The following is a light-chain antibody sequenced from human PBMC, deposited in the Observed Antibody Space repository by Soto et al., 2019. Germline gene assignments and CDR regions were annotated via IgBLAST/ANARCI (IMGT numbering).Light chain of an antibody. Sequence: QSVLTQPPSASGTPGQRVTISCSGGTSNIGSNTVNWYQQLPGTAPKLLIHSNNQRPSGVPDRVSGSKSGTSASLAISGLQSEDEADYYCAAWDDSLNGVVFGGGTQLTVL. V-gene: IGLV1-44*01. CDR2: SNN. CDR1: TSNIGSNT. J-gene: IGLJ2*01. CDR3: AAWDDSLNGVV.